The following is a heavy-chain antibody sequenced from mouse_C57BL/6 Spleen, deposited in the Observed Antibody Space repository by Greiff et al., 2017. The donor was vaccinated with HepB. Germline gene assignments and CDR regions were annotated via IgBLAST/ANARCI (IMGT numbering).Heavy chain of an antibody. CDR3: ADYYGSSGWFAY. Sequence: VQLQQSGPELVKPGASVKISCKASGYAFSSSWMNWVKQRPGKGLEWIGRIYPGDGDTNYNGKFKGKATLTADKSSSTAYMQLSSLTSEDSAVYFCADYYGSSGWFAYWGQGTLVTVSA. V-gene: IGHV1-82*01. D-gene: IGHD1-1*01. J-gene: IGHJ3*01. CDR2: IYPGDGDT. CDR1: GYAFSSSW.